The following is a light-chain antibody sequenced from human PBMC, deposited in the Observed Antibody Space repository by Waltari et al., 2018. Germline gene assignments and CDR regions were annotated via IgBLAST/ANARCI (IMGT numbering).Light chain of an antibody. V-gene: IGLV3-21*02. CDR2: DVS. Sequence: SYVLTQPPSVSVAPRQTARLSCGGNNIATKSVHWYQQKAGRAPILVVYDVSDRPSGIPERFSGSSSGNTATLAIRGVEAGDEADYFCQVWDNNSVFFGGGTK. CDR3: QVWDNNSVF. CDR1: NIATKS. J-gene: IGLJ2*01.